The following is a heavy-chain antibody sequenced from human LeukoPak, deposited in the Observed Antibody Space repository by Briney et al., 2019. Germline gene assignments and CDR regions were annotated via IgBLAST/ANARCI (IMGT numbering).Heavy chain of an antibody. CDR1: GGSFSGYY. J-gene: IGHJ6*03. CDR2: INHSGST. D-gene: IGHD4-17*01. V-gene: IGHV4-34*01. Sequence: SETLSLTCAVYGGSFSGYYWSWIRQPPGKGLEWIGEINHSGSTNYNPSLKSRVTISVDKSKNQFSLKLRSVTAADTAVYYCARGRGEATGTSYYYYYYYMDVWGKGTTVTVSS. CDR3: ARGRGEATGTSYYYYYYYMDV.